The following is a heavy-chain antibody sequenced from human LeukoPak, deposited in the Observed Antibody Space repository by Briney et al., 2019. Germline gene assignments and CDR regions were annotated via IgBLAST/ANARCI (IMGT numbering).Heavy chain of an antibody. CDR3: AGELRAWYFDL. V-gene: IGHV3-21*01. CDR1: GVTFSSYS. D-gene: IGHD5-12*01. J-gene: IGHJ2*01. Sequence: GGSLRLSCAASGVTFSSYSMNWVRQAPGKGLECLSSILISSCFIYYVPSVKGRFTIPSANPKNSLYLQMNSLRAEDTPVYYCAGELRAWYFDLWGRGTLVTVSS. CDR2: ILISSCFI.